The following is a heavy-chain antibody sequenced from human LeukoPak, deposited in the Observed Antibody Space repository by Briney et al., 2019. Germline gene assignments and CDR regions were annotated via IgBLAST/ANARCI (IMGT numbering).Heavy chain of an antibody. CDR3: AKDLDIVVVVAPGWFDP. CDR2: ISGSGGST. D-gene: IGHD2-15*01. J-gene: IGHJ5*02. Sequence: PGGSLRLSCAASGFTFSSYAMSWVRQAPGKGLEWVSAISGSGGSTYYADSVKGRFTISRDNSKNTLCLQMNSLRAEDTAVYYCAKDLDIVVVVAPGWFDPWGQGTLVTVSS. V-gene: IGHV3-23*01. CDR1: GFTFSSYA.